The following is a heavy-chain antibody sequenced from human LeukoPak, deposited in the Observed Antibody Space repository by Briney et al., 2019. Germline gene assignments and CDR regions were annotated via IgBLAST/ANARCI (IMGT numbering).Heavy chain of an antibody. CDR1: GFTFSSSG. J-gene: IGHJ4*02. D-gene: IGHD3-16*01. CDR2: IRYDGNNK. Sequence: GGSLRLSCAASGFTFSSSGMHWVRQAPGKGLEWVAFIRYDGNNKYYADSVKGRFTISRDNAKNSLYLQMNSLRAEDTAVYYCAREPRYGESHFDYWGQGTLVTVSS. V-gene: IGHV3-30*02. CDR3: AREPRYGESHFDY.